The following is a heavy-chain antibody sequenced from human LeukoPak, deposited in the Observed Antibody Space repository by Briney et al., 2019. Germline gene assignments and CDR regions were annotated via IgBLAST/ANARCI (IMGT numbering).Heavy chain of an antibody. J-gene: IGHJ1*01. D-gene: IGHD1-26*01. CDR1: GYCFTDYY. V-gene: IGHV1-2*02. Sequence: ASVKVSCMASGYCFTDYYLHWVRQAPGQGREWVGWINPNTGGTNYAQKFRGSVTMTRDTSVNTASMALRRLTTDDTAVYYGARDEGSTSTARHGEYFQQWGQGTLVTVSS. CDR3: ARDEGSTSTARHGEYFQQ. CDR2: INPNTGGT.